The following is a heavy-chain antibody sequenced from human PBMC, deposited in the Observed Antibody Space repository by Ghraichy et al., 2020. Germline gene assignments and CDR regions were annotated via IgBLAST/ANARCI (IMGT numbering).Heavy chain of an antibody. Sequence: ASVKVSCKASGYTFTGYYMHWVRQAPGQGLEWMGWINPNSGGTNYAQKFQGRVTMTRDTSISTAYMELSRLRSDDTAVYYCARFPTHYYYGMDVWGQGTTVTVSS. CDR2: INPNSGGT. CDR1: GYTFTGYY. V-gene: IGHV1-2*02. CDR3: ARFPTHYYYGMDV. J-gene: IGHJ6*02.